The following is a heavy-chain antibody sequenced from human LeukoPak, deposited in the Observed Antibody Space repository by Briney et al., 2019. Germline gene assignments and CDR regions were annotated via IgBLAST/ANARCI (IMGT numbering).Heavy chain of an antibody. CDR1: GYTFTSYY. J-gene: IGHJ5*02. V-gene: IGHV1-46*01. D-gene: IGHD2-2*01. CDR2: INPSGGST. CDR3: ARDRCSRTSCYPNDP. Sequence: ASVKVSCKASGYTFTSYYMHWVRQAPGQGLEWMGIINPSGGSTSYAQKFQGRVTMTRDTSTSTVYMELSSLRSEDTAVYYCARDRCSRTSCYPNDPWGQGTLVTVSS.